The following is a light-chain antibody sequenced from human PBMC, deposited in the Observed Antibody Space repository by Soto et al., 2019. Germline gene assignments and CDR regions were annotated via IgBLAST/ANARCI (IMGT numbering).Light chain of an antibody. CDR3: QQHNSWPWT. CDR1: QSGSSN. J-gene: IGKJ1*01. CDR2: GTS. V-gene: IGKV3-15*01. Sequence: IVMTQSPATLSVSPGDSATLSCRASQSGSSNLGWYQQKPGKAPRLLIYGTSARNTCIPARFSGSGAGTEFTLTITSLQSEDFAVYYCQQHNSWPWTFGQGTKVDIK.